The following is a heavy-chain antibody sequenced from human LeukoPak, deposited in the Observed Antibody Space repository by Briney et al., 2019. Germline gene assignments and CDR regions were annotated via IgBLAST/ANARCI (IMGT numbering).Heavy chain of an antibody. CDR1: GFTFSGCW. CDR3: ASGTGSSYFYQFGINF. D-gene: IGHD6-13*01. V-gene: IGHV3-7*01. J-gene: IGHJ4*02. CDR2: INQDGSEK. Sequence: PGGSLRLSCAASGFTFSGCWMMNWVRQAPGEGLEWVANINQDGSEKYYVDSVKGRFTISRDNAKNSVYLQMNNLRVEDTAVYYCASGTGSSYFYQFGINFWGQGTLVTVSS.